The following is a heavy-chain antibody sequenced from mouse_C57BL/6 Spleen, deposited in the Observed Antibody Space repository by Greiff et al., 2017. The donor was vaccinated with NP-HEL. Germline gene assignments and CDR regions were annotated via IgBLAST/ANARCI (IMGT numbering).Heavy chain of an antibody. J-gene: IGHJ4*01. V-gene: IGHV2-5*01. CDR2: IWRGGST. Sequence: VQLQQSGPGLVQPSQCLSITCTVSGFSFTSYGVHWVRQSPGKGLEWLGVIWRGGSTDYNAAFMSRLSITKDNSKSQVFFKMNSLQAYDTAIYYGTKEGSDYYAMDYWGQGTSVTVSS. CDR1: GFSFTSYG. CDR3: TKEGSDYYAMDY.